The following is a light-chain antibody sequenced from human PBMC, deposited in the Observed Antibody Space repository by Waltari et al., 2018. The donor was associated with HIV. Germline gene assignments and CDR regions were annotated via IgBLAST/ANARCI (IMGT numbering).Light chain of an antibody. J-gene: IGKJ4*01. CDR1: QSVLYSSNNKNY. CDR2: CAS. V-gene: IGKV4-1*01. Sequence: DIVMTQSPDSLAVSLGERATINCKSSQSVLYSSNNKNYLAWYQQKPGQPPKLLIYCASTRESGVPDRFSVSGSGTDFTLTISSLQAEDVAVYYCQQYYDTPLTFGGGTKVEIK. CDR3: QQYYDTPLT.